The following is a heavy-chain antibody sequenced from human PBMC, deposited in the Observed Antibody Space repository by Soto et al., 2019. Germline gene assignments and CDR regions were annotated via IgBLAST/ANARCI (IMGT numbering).Heavy chain of an antibody. CDR2: ISGSGFKK. D-gene: IGHD1-26*01. CDR3: AKNQGVELVPLATVDWFDP. Sequence: EVVLLESGGGLEQPGGSLRLSCAASGFIFENFGMSWVRQAPGKGLEWISSISGSGFKKYYADSVKGPFTISRDNSKSTVYLKLNNLSAEDTAVYHCAKNQGVELVPLATVDWFDPWGQGSVVTVSS. J-gene: IGHJ5*02. V-gene: IGHV3-23*01. CDR1: GFIFENFG.